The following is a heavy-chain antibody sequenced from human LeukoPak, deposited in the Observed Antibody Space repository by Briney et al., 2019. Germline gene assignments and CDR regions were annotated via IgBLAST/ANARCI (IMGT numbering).Heavy chain of an antibody. J-gene: IGHJ4*02. D-gene: IGHD6-19*01. Sequence: SETLSLTCAVYGGSFSGYYWSWIRQPPGKGLEWLGEINHSGSTNYNPSLKSRVTISVGTSKNQFSLKLSSVTAADTAVYYCARGLYSSGWSFDYWGQGTLVTVSS. CDR1: GGSFSGYY. CDR3: ARGLYSSGWSFDY. CDR2: INHSGST. V-gene: IGHV4-34*01.